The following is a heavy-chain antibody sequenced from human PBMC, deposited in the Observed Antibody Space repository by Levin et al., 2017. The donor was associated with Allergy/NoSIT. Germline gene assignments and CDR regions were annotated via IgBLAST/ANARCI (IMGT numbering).Heavy chain of an antibody. V-gene: IGHV1-2*02. CDR3: ARVVADPKNWFDP. CDR1: GYTFTGYY. D-gene: IGHD6-19*01. CDR2: INPNSGGT. J-gene: IGHJ5*02. Sequence: ASVKVSRKASGYTFTGYYMHWVRQAPGQGLEWMGWINPNSGGTNYAQKFQGRVTMTRDTSISTAYMELSRLRSDDTAVYYCARVVADPKNWFDPWGQGTLVTVSS.